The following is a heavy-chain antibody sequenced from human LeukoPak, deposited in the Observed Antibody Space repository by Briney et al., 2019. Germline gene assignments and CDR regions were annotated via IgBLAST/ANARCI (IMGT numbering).Heavy chain of an antibody. V-gene: IGHV3-49*04. CDR2: VRTKAYGGKT. CDR3: TRGDSSGYYNPTDY. Sequence: PGGSLRLSRPASGFSLGDYAMSWVRPAPAKGLEWLGFVRTKAYGGKTEYAASVKGRFTISRDDSKSIAYLQMNSLKTEDTAVYYCTRGDSSGYYNPTDYWGQGTLVTVSS. J-gene: IGHJ4*02. D-gene: IGHD3-22*01. CDR1: GFSLGDYA.